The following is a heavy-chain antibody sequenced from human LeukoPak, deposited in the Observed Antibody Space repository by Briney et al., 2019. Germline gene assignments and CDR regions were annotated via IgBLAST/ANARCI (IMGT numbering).Heavy chain of an antibody. J-gene: IGHJ5*02. D-gene: IGHD3-22*01. Sequence: SETLSLTCAVSGYSISSSNWWGWIRQPPGKGLEWIGYIYYSGTIYYNPSLKSRVTMSVDPSKNQFSLKLTSVTAADTAVYYCARPYYYDSRIDPWGQGTLVTVSS. CDR1: GYSISSSNW. V-gene: IGHV4-28*05. CDR3: ARPYYYDSRIDP. CDR2: IYYSGTI.